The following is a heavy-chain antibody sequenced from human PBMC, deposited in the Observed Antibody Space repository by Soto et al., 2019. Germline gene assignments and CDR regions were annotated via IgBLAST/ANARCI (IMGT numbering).Heavy chain of an antibody. CDR2: FSSSSGHI. CDR1: GFTFNNYN. V-gene: IGHV3-21*01. D-gene: IGHD6-19*01. Sequence: EVQLVESGGGLVKPGGSLRLSCAASGFTFNNYNMNWVRQAPGKGLEWVSYFSSSSGHIYYADSVKGRFTISRDNAKNSLFLQMTSLRAEDTAVYYCARDPRYSSGWYWYFDLWGRGTLVTVSS. J-gene: IGHJ2*01. CDR3: ARDPRYSSGWYWYFDL.